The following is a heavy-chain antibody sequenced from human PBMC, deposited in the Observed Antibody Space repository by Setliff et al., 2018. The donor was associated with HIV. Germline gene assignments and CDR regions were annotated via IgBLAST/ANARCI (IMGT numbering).Heavy chain of an antibody. V-gene: IGHV3-11*04. Sequence: LRLSCTASGSTFRDYYMSWIRQAPGKGLAWVSYISSSGSTIYYADSVKGRFTISRDNAKNSLYLQMNSLRAEDTAVYYCARAMAADFWSAYYGSKGGPAFGPWGQGTLVTVSS. CDR1: GSTFRDYY. CDR3: ARAMAADFWSAYYGSKGGPAFGP. CDR2: ISSSGSTI. D-gene: IGHD3-3*01. J-gene: IGHJ5*02.